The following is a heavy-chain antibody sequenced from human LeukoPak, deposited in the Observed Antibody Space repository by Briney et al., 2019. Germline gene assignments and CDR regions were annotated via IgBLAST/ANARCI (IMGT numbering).Heavy chain of an antibody. CDR2: ISGSGGST. V-gene: IGHV3-23*01. J-gene: IGHJ4*02. D-gene: IGHD1-1*01. Sequence: GGSLRLSCAASGFTFDDYGMSWVRQAPGKGLEWVSAISGSGGSTYYADSVKGRFTISRDNSKDTLYLQMNSLRAEDTAVYYCAPRTGTGFDYWGQGTLVTVSS. CDR1: GFTFDDYG. CDR3: APRTGTGFDY.